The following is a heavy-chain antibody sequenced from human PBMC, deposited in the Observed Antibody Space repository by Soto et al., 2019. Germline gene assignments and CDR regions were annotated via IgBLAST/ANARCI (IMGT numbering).Heavy chain of an antibody. Sequence: GGTLRLTGCASGFTFSSYWMNWVRQAPGKGLEWVANIKQDGSETSYVDSVKGRFTISRDNAKNSVYLQMNSLRAEDTAVYYCARVDDSAWYTRDYWGQGTLVSVSS. J-gene: IGHJ4*02. V-gene: IGHV3-7*01. CDR1: GFTFSSYW. CDR3: ARVDDSAWYTRDY. CDR2: IKQDGSET. D-gene: IGHD6-19*01.